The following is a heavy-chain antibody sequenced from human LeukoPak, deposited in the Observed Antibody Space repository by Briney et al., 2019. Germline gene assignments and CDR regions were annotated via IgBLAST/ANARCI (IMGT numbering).Heavy chain of an antibody. Sequence: PGGSLRLSCAASGFSITNNWMYWVRQAPGRGLAWVSRIKNDERTAVCADSVKGRFTISRDNARNTLFLQMNSLRAEDTAVYYCAAVFKGSSLQDYWGQGTLVTVSS. J-gene: IGHJ4*02. D-gene: IGHD1-26*01. V-gene: IGHV3-74*01. CDR1: GFSITNNW. CDR2: IKNDERTA. CDR3: AAVFKGSSLQDY.